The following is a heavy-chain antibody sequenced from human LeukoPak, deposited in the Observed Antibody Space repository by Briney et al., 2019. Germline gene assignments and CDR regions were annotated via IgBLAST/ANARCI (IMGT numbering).Heavy chain of an antibody. CDR2: IYPSDSDT. CDR3: ARLSPGVGATAEY. Sequence: PGESLKISCKGSGYSFSSNWIGWARQMPGKGLEWMGIIYPSDSDTRYNPSFQGQVTISADRSISTTSLQWRSLKASDTATYYCARLSPGVGATAEYWGQGTLVTVSS. V-gene: IGHV5-51*01. CDR1: GYSFSSNW. D-gene: IGHD1-26*01. J-gene: IGHJ4*02.